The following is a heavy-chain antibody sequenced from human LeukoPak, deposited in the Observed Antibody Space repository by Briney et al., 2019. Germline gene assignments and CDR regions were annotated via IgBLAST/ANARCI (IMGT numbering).Heavy chain of an antibody. Sequence: GGSLRLSCAASGFIFSNSAMSWVRQAPGKGLEWVSVIVGSGDSAFYADSVKGRFTVSRDNSKNTLNLQMDSLRAEDTAVYYCAKDRTYYYDSSGYFKYWGQGTLVTVSS. CDR2: IVGSGDSA. CDR3: AKDRTYYYDSSGYFKY. CDR1: GFIFSNSA. D-gene: IGHD3-22*01. V-gene: IGHV3-23*01. J-gene: IGHJ4*02.